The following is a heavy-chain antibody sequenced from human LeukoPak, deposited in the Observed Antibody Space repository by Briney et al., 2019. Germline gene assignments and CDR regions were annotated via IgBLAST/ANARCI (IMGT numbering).Heavy chain of an antibody. J-gene: IGHJ5*02. CDR2: IYHSGST. Sequence: SESLSLTCTVSGGSISSGGYYWSWIRQPPGKGLEWIGYIYHSGSTYYNPSLKSRVTISVDRSKNQFSLKLSSVTAADTAVYYCARAALDFWSGYYGSSFDPWGQGTLVTVSS. CDR3: ARAALDFWSGYYGSSFDP. V-gene: IGHV4-30-2*01. CDR1: GGSISSGGYY. D-gene: IGHD3-3*01.